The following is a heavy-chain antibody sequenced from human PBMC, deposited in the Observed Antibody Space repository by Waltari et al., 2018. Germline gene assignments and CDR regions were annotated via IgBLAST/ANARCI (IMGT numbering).Heavy chain of an antibody. D-gene: IGHD1-20*01. CDR3: ATPFYNWDDPLHS. Sequence: EVQLLESGGDLVRPGGSLRLSCAVYGSSFSHSAIHWVRLAPGTGLGWVSGISVSDATYYADSVKGRFTISRDTSKNTVFLQMNGLRAEDTAVYYCATPFYNWDDPLHSWGQGTLVTVSS. CDR1: GSSFSHSA. V-gene: IGHV3-23*01. CDR2: ISVSDAT. J-gene: IGHJ4*02.